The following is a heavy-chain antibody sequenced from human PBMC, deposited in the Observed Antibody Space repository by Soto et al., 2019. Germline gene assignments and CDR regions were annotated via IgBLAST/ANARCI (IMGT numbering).Heavy chain of an antibody. CDR2: ISGSGVNT. CDR1: GFTFSNYA. V-gene: IGHV3-23*01. CDR3: AKDPSYSSSSAFIDY. Sequence: LRLSCAASGFTFSNYAMNWVRQAPGKGLEWVSAISGSGVNTYDADSVKGRFTISRDNSKNTVYLQMNSLRAEDTAVYYCAKDPSYSSSSAFIDYWGQGTLVTVSS. J-gene: IGHJ4*02. D-gene: IGHD6-6*01.